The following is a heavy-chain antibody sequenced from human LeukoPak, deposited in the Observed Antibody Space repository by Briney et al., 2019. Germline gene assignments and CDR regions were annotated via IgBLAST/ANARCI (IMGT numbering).Heavy chain of an antibody. D-gene: IGHD2-2*01. CDR3: ARGGYCTGTNCRNWFDS. J-gene: IGHJ5*01. V-gene: IGHV1-18*01. CDR1: GYTFTSHG. CDR2: INPSNGYT. Sequence: VASVKVSCKASGYTFTSHGINWVRQAPGQGLEWMGWINPSNGYTNDAQKLQGRLTMTTDTSTSTANMELRSLRSDDTAVYYCARGGYCTGTNCRNWFDSWGQGTLVTVSS.